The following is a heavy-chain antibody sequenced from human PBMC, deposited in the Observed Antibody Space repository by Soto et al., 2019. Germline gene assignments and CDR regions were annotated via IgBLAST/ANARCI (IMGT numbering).Heavy chain of an antibody. V-gene: IGHV1-69*02. CDR3: ARGSGASIVVVPAANWFDP. J-gene: IGHJ5*02. D-gene: IGHD2-2*01. Sequence: QVQLVQSGAEVKKPGSSVKVSCKASGGTFSSYTISWVRQAPGQGLEWMGRIIPILGIANYAQKFQGRVTITADKSTSTAYMELSSLRSEDTAVYYCARGSGASIVVVPAANWFDPWGQGTLVTVSS. CDR2: IIPILGIA. CDR1: GGTFSSYT.